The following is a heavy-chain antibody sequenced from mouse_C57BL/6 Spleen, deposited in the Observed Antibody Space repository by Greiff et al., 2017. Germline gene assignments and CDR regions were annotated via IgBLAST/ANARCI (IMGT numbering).Heavy chain of an antibody. CDR3: ARDYGLAWFAD. CDR2: ISYDGSN. J-gene: IGHJ3*01. V-gene: IGHV3-6*01. Sequence: VQLQQSGPGLVKPSQSLSLTCSVTGYSITSGYYWNWIRQFPGNKLEWMGYISYDGSNNYNPSLKNRISITRDTSKNQFFLKLNSVTTEDTATYYCARDYGLAWFADWGQGTLVTVSA. CDR1: GYSITSGYY. D-gene: IGHD1-2*01.